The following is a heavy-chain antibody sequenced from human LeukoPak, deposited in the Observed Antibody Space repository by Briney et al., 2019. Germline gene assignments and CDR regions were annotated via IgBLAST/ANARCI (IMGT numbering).Heavy chain of an antibody. CDR1: GFTFSSYA. CDR2: ISGIGGGT. CDR3: VSCYSARGTFDY. D-gene: IGHD2-15*01. Sequence: GGSLRLSCAASGFTFSSYAMSWVRQAPGKGLEGVSAISGIGGGTYYADAVKGRFTISRDNSKTPLYLQMTSLSAADTAVYYCVSCYSARGTFDYWGQGTLVTVSS. J-gene: IGHJ4*02. V-gene: IGHV3-23*01.